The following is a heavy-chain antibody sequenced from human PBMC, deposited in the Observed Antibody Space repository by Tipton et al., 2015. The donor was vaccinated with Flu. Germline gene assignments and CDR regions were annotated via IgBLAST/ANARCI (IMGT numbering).Heavy chain of an antibody. Sequence: QVQLVQSGAEVKKPGASVRVSCKASGYTFNNYGVTWVRQAPGQGLEWMGWISAYNGNTNYAQKFQDRVTMTTDTYTATAYMELRSLRSDDTAIYYCARAGALFWNYRGDALYWGQGTLVTVSS. J-gene: IGHJ4*02. CDR2: ISAYNGNT. CDR1: GYTFNNYG. V-gene: IGHV1-18*01. D-gene: IGHD1-7*01. CDR3: ARAGALFWNYRGDALY.